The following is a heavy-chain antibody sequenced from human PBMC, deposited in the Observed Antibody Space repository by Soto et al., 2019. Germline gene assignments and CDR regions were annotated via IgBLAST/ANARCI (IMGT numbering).Heavy chain of an antibody. CDR1: GYTFTGYY. J-gene: IGHJ4*02. CDR2: INAGNGNT. V-gene: IGHV1-3*01. D-gene: IGHD6-19*01. Sequence: GASVKVSCKASGYTFTGYYMHWVRQAPGQRLEWMGWINAGNGNTKYSQKFQGRVTITRDTSASTAYMELSSLRSEDTAVYYCARAVAGAADFDYWGQGTLVTVSS. CDR3: ARAVAGAADFDY.